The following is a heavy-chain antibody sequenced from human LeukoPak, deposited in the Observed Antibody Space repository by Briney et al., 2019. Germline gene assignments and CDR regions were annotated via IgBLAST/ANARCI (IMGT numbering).Heavy chain of an antibody. J-gene: IGHJ4*02. V-gene: IGHV3-30*18. CDR1: GGSISSSN. CDR2: ISYDGSNK. Sequence: TLSLTCAVSGGSISSSNWWSWVRQPPGKGLEWVAVISYDGSNKYYADSVKGRFTISRDNSKNTLYLQMNSLRAEDTAVYYCAKLAAAGTSPALDYWGQGTLVTVSS. CDR3: AKLAAAGTSPALDY. D-gene: IGHD6-13*01.